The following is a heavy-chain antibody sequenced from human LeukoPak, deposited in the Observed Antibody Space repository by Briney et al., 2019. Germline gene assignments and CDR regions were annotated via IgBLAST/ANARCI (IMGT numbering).Heavy chain of an antibody. Sequence: GGSLRLSCAASGFTFSSYWMSWVRQAPGKGLEWVANIKRDGSEKYYVDSVKGRFTISGDNAKNSLYLQMNSLRAEDTAVYYCARDGAVDDFYYYGMEAWGQGTTVTVSS. CDR3: ARDGAVDDFYYYGMEA. CDR1: GFTFSSYW. CDR2: IKRDGSEK. J-gene: IGHJ6*02. D-gene: IGHD3/OR15-3a*01. V-gene: IGHV3-7*01.